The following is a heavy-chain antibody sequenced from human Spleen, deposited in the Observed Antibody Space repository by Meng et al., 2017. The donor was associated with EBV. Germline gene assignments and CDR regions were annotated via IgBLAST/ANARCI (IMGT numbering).Heavy chain of an antibody. CDR2: MNPNSGNT. CDR3: STYGGTDFDY. J-gene: IGHJ4*02. Sequence: QVELVQSGAEVKKPGASVKVSCKASGYTFTNYDINLVRQATGQGLEWMGWMNPNSGNTGSAQKFQGRVTITRNTSISTAYMELSSLKSEDTAVYYCSTYGGTDFDYWGLGTLVTVSS. V-gene: IGHV1-8*01. CDR1: GYTFTNYD. D-gene: IGHD4-23*01.